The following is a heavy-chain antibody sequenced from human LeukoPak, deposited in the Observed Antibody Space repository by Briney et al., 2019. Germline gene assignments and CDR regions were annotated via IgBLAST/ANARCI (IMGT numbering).Heavy chain of an antibody. CDR1: GGPISSYY. Sequence: SETLSLTCTVSGGPISSYYWSWIRQPPGKGLEWIGYIYYSGSTNYNPSLKSRVTISVDTSKNQFSLKLSSVTAADTAVYYCARDRSFDYWGQGTLVTVSS. CDR2: IYYSGST. V-gene: IGHV4-59*01. J-gene: IGHJ4*02. CDR3: ARDRSFDY.